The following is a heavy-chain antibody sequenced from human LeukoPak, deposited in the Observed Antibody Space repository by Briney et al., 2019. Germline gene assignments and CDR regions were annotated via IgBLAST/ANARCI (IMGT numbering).Heavy chain of an antibody. CDR1: GGSISSSSYY. Sequence: PSETLSLTCTVSGGSISSSSYYWGWIRQPPGKGLEWIGSIYYSGSTYYNPSLKSRVTISVDTSKNQFSLKLSSVTAADTAVYYCARWLSLSHDAFDIWGQGTMVTVSS. CDR3: ARWLSLSHDAFDI. J-gene: IGHJ3*02. CDR2: IYYSGST. V-gene: IGHV4-39*01. D-gene: IGHD2/OR15-2a*01.